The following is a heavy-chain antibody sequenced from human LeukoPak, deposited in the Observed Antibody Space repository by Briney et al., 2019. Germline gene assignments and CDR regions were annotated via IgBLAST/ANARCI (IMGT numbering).Heavy chain of an antibody. CDR3: ATEAPGNYDSSGYTALYFDY. J-gene: IGHJ4*02. D-gene: IGHD3-22*01. V-gene: IGHV3-21*01. Sequence: GGSLRLSCAASGFTFSTYSMNWVRQAPGKGLEWVSSISSSSTYIYYADSVKGRFTISRDNAKNSLYLQMNSLRAEDTAVYYCATEAPGNYDSSGYTALYFDYWGQGALVTVSS. CDR1: GFTFSTYS. CDR2: ISSSSTYI.